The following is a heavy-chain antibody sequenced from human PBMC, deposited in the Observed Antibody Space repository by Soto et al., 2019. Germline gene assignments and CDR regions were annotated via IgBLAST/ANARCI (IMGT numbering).Heavy chain of an antibody. CDR2: IKTSADGGAT. Sequence: EVQLVESGGGLVKPGGSLRLSCAASGFTFNTAWMNWVRQAPGEGLEWVGRIKTSADGGATDYAAPVQGRFTISRDDSKNALYLHMNSLKTEDAAVYYCPTGSVEGVWGQGTTVTVSS. J-gene: IGHJ6*02. CDR1: GFTFNTAW. D-gene: IGHD2-15*01. V-gene: IGHV3-15*07. CDR3: PTGSVEGV.